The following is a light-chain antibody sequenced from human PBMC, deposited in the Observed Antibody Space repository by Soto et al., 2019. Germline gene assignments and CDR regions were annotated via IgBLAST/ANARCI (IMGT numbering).Light chain of an antibody. Sequence: EIVLTQSPATLSLSPGERATLSCGASQSVSSSYLAWYQQKPVLAPSLLIYDASSRATGIPDRFSGSGSGTDFTLTISRLEPEDFAVYYCQQYGSSPITFGQGTRLEIK. J-gene: IGKJ5*01. CDR3: QQYGSSPIT. CDR2: DAS. V-gene: IGKV3D-20*01. CDR1: QSVSSSY.